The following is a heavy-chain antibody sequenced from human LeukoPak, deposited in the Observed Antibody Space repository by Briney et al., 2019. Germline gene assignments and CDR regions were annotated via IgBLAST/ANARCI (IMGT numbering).Heavy chain of an antibody. CDR3: ASHGHQRTFDY. J-gene: IGHJ4*02. CDR1: GYTFTSYG. V-gene: IGHV1-18*01. CDR2: ISAYNGNT. Sequence: WASVKVSCKASGYTFTSYGIRWVRQAPGQGLEWMGWISAYNGNTNYAQKLQGRVTMTTDTSTSTDYMELRSLRSDDTAVYYCASHGHQRTFDYWGQGTLVTVSS.